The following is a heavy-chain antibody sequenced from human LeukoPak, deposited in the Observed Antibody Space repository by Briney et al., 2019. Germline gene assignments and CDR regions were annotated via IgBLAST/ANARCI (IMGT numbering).Heavy chain of an antibody. J-gene: IGHJ5*02. CDR2: IHYSGST. CDR1: GGSIRGYY. V-gene: IGHV4-59*01. Sequence: RASETLSLTCTVSGGSIRGYYWSWIRQPPGKGPEWIGYIHYSGSTTYSPSLQSRVTISVDTSKNQFSLKLTSVTAADTAVYYCARGTMMVGPWGQGTLVTVSS. CDR3: ARGTMMVGP. D-gene: IGHD3-22*01.